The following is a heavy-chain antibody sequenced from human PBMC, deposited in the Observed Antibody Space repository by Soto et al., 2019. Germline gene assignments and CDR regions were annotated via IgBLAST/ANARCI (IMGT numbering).Heavy chain of an antibody. CDR1: GGSISSYY. CDR2: IYYSGST. V-gene: IGHV4-59*01. J-gene: IGHJ4*02. D-gene: IGHD6-13*01. CDR3: ARGSIAAVGVDY. Sequence: SETLSLTCTVSGGSISSYYWSWIRQPPGKGLEWIGYIYYSGSTNYNPSLKSRVTISVDTSKNQFSLKLSSVTAADTAVYYCARGSIAAVGVDYWGQGTLVTVSS.